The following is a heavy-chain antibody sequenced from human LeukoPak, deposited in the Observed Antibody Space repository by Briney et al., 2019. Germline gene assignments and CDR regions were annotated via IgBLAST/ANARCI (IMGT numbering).Heavy chain of an antibody. Sequence: SETLSLTCAVYGGSFSGYYWSWIRQPPGKGLEWIGSIYYSGSTYYNPSLKSRVTISVDTSKNQFSLKLSSVTAADTAVYYCARASPLFIAVAGPYYYYMDVWGKGTTVTVSS. CDR3: ARASPLFIAVAGPYYYYMDV. V-gene: IGHV4-34*01. J-gene: IGHJ6*03. CDR2: IYYSGST. CDR1: GGSFSGYY. D-gene: IGHD6-19*01.